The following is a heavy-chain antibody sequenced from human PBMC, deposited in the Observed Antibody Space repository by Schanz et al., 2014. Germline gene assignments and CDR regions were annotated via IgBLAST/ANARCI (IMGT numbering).Heavy chain of an antibody. V-gene: IGHV3-74*01. D-gene: IGHD3-9*01. CDR2: TSNDGSFT. CDR1: GFTFSSYW. J-gene: IGHJ2*01. CDR3: ARSTYYDILTGQTHTRVDVRYFDL. Sequence: EVQLVESGGEFVQPGGSLRLSCAASGFTFSSYWMHWVRQAPGKGLVWVSRTSNDGSFTTFADSVKGRFTISRDNAKNSLFLQMHSLRADDTAVYYCARSTYYDILTGQTHTRVDVRYFDLWGRGTLVTVSS.